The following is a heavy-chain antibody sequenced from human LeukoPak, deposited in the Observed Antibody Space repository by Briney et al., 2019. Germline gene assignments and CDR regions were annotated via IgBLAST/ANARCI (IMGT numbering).Heavy chain of an antibody. CDR2: IYPGDSDT. D-gene: IGHD3-22*01. Sequence: GESLKISCKGSGXSFSTYWIGWVRQMPGKGLEWMGIIYPGDSDTRYSPSFQGQVTISADKSISTAYLHWSSLKASDTAMYYCARPHYDSSGYEFDYWGQGTLVTVSS. CDR1: GXSFSTYW. J-gene: IGHJ4*02. CDR3: ARPHYDSSGYEFDY. V-gene: IGHV5-51*01.